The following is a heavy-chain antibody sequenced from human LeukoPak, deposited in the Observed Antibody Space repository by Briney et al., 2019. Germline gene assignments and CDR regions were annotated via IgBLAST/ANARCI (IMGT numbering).Heavy chain of an antibody. V-gene: IGHV4-34*01. J-gene: IGHJ5*02. CDR2: INHSGST. CDR1: GGSFSGYY. Sequence: ASETLSLTCAVYGGSFSGYYWSWIRQPPEKGLEWIGEINHSGSTNYNPSLKSRVTISVDTSKNQFSLKLSSVTAADTAVYYCALRCIQLWYENWFDPWGQGTLVTVSS. D-gene: IGHD5-18*01. CDR3: ALRCIQLWYENWFDP.